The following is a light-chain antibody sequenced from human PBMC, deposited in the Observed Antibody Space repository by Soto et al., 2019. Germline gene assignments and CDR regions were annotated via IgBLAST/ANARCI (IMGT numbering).Light chain of an antibody. CDR3: LQKYFYPFT. Sequence: ANQMTQSPSSLSASVGDRVTITCRASQGIRNDLDWFQQKPGKATKLLIYAASNVQSGVPARFSGSGSCTDFPLSISSLQPEDFATYYCLQKYFYPFTFGPGTKVDIK. CDR1: QGIRND. CDR2: AAS. V-gene: IGKV1-6*01. J-gene: IGKJ3*01.